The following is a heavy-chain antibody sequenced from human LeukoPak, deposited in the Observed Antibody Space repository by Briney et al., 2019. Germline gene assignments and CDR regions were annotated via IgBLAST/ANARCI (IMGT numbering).Heavy chain of an antibody. V-gene: IGHV4-34*01. Sequence: SETLSLTCAAYGGSFSGYYWSWIRQPPGKGLEWIGEINHSGSTNYNPSLKSRVTISVDTSKNQFSLKLSSVTAADTAVYYCARDPLDYYDSSGYYQTPRRHYGMDVWGQGTTVTVSS. CDR3: ARDPLDYYDSSGYYQTPRRHYGMDV. CDR1: GGSFSGYY. CDR2: INHSGST. J-gene: IGHJ6*02. D-gene: IGHD3-22*01.